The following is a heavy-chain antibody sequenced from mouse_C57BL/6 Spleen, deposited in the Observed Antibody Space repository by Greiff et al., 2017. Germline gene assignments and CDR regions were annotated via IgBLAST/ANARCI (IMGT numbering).Heavy chain of an antibody. V-gene: IGHV5-17*01. J-gene: IGHJ2*01. CDR2: ISSGSSTI. Sequence: EVTLEESGGGLVKPGGSLKLSCAASGFTFSDYGMHWVRQAPEKGLEWVAYISSGSSTIYYAETVKGRFTISRDNAKNTLFLQMTSLRSEDTAMYYCARRDYDRYYFDYWGQGTTLTVSS. D-gene: IGHD2-4*01. CDR1: GFTFSDYG. CDR3: ARRDYDRYYFDY.